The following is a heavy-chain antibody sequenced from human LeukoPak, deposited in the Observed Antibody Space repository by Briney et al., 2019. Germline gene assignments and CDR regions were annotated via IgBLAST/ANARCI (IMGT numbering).Heavy chain of an antibody. CDR2: IIPIFGTA. D-gene: IGHD2-2*01. J-gene: IGHJ4*02. CDR3: ARGLPVPAALDY. V-gene: IGHV1-69*05. CDR1: A. Sequence: AIXWVGQAPGQGGEWMGGIIPIFGTANYAQKFQGRVTITTDEYTSTAYMELSSLRSEDTAVYYCARGLPVPAALDYWGQGTLVTVSS.